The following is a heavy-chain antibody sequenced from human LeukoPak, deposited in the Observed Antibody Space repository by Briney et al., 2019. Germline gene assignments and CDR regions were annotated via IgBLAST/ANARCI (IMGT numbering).Heavy chain of an antibody. D-gene: IGHD3-3*01. CDR1: GFTFSSYSMN. CDR3: ARRGGSITIFD. J-gene: IGHJ4*02. V-gene: IGHV4-39*01. CDR2: IYYSGST. Sequence: GSLRLSCAASGFTFSSYSMNWVRQAPGKGLEWIGSIYYSGSTYYNPSLKSRVTISVDTSKNQFSLKLSSVTAADTAVYYCARRGGSITIFDWGQGTLVTVSS.